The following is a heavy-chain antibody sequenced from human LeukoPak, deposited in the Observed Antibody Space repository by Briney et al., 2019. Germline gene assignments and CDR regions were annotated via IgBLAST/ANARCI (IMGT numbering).Heavy chain of an antibody. D-gene: IGHD3-22*01. CDR2: IKSKTDGGTI. Sequence: GGSLRLSCAASGFTFTNAWMAWVRQAPGKGLEWIGRIKSKTDGGTIDYAAPVKGRFTISRDDSKDTLFLQMNSLKTEDTAVYYCTTDLSELEDSGYYAKYFHHWGQVTLVSCSS. CDR3: TTDLSELEDSGYYAKYFHH. CDR1: GFTFTNAW. J-gene: IGHJ1*01. V-gene: IGHV3-15*01.